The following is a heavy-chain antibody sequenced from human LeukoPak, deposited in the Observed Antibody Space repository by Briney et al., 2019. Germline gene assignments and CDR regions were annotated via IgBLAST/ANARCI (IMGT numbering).Heavy chain of an antibody. V-gene: IGHV3-23*01. D-gene: IGHD6-19*01. CDR1: GFTFSSYA. J-gene: IGHJ4*02. Sequence: GGSLRLSCAASGFTFSSYAMSWVRQAPGKGLDWVSAISGSGDSTYYADSVKGRFTISRDNAKNSLYLQMNSLRAEDTAVYYCARGSTYSSGWYTGFDYWGQGTLVTVSS. CDR3: ARGSTYSSGWYTGFDY. CDR2: ISGSGDST.